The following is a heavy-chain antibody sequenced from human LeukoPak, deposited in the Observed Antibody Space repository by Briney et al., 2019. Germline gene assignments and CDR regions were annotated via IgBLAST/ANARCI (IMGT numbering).Heavy chain of an antibody. CDR1: GFTFSSYA. J-gene: IGHJ6*02. D-gene: IGHD3-9*01. CDR3: ARGLLVLRYLPYGMDV. Sequence: GGSLRLSCEASGFTFSSYAMHWVRQAPGKGLEWVAVISYDGSNKYYADSVKGRFTISRDNSKNTLYLQMNSLRAEDTAVYYCARGLLVLRYLPYGMDVWGQGTTVTVSS. CDR2: ISYDGSNK. V-gene: IGHV3-30*04.